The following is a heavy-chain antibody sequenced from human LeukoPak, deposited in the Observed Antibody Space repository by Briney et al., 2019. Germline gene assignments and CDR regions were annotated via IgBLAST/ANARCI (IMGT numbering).Heavy chain of an antibody. CDR3: ARWNEAFDT. J-gene: IGHJ3*02. CDR2: SYRGGNT. CDR1: GFSISGKD. Sequence: GGSLRLSCAASGFSISGKDLNRVRQAPGKGLEWVSVSYRGGNTYYADSVRGRFTISRDNAENTLYLQMTTLRTEDTGVYFCARWNEAFDTWGQGTVVIVSS. D-gene: IGHD1-1*01. V-gene: IGHV3-66*01.